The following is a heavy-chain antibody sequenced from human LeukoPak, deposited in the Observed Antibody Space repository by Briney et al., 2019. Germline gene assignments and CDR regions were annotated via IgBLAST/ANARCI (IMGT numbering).Heavy chain of an antibody. CDR1: GFTFSSFG. V-gene: IGHV3-23*01. CDR2: ISGSGDNT. D-gene: IGHD3-9*01. Sequence: GGSLRLSCAASGFTFSSFGMNWVRQAPGKGLEWVSAISGSGDNTYYADSVKGRFSISRDNSKNTLYLQMNSLRAEDTAVYYCVKGGSHYLDWLLYAFDVWGQGTMVTVSS. J-gene: IGHJ3*01. CDR3: VKGGSHYLDWLLYAFDV.